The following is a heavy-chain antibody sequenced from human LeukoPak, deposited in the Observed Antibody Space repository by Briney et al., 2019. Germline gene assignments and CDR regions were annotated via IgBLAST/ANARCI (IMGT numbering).Heavy chain of an antibody. V-gene: IGHV3-48*01. CDR2: ITSGSSTI. CDR1: GFTFSDFS. D-gene: IGHD5-24*01. Sequence: GGSLRLSCAASGFTFSDFSMNWVRQAPGKGLEWVSYITSGSSTIYYADSVKGRFTISRDNAKNSLYLQMNSLRAEDTAVYYCAKEEMATPYFDYWGQGTLVTVSS. J-gene: IGHJ4*02. CDR3: AKEEMATPYFDY.